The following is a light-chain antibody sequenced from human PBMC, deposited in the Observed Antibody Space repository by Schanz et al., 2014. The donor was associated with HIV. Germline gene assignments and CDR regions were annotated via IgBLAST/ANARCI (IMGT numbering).Light chain of an antibody. CDR1: QTVSKN. V-gene: IGKV3-15*01. CDR3: QQYNNWRT. Sequence: EIVMTQSPGTLSVSPGERATLSCRASQTVSKNLAWYQQKPGQAPRLLIYGASTRVTGIPARFSGSGSGTEFTLTISSLQSEDFAVYYCQQYNNWRTFGQGTNLEIK. J-gene: IGKJ2*01. CDR2: GAS.